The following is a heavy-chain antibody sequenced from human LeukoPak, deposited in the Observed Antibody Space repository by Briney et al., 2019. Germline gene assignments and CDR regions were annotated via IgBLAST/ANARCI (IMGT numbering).Heavy chain of an antibody. D-gene: IGHD3-10*01. CDR2: IIYDGYYK. CDR3: AKDLITMVRGSAMDV. Sequence: GGSLRLSCAASGFSFNNYVMHWVRQAPGKGLEWVALIIYDGYYKYYADSVKGRFTISRDDSKNTLYLQVNSLRAEDTAVYYCAKDLITMVRGSAMDVWGQGTTVTVSS. J-gene: IGHJ6*02. CDR1: GFSFNNYV. V-gene: IGHV3-30*18.